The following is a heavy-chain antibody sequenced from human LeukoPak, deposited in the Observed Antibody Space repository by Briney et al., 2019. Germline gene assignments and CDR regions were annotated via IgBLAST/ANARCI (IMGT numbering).Heavy chain of an antibody. CDR1: GDSFSSYY. Sequence: SETLSLTCSVSGDSFSSYYWSWIRQPPGKGLEWIGYIDYSGDTNYSPALKSRVTISVDTSKKQLSLRLSSVTAADTGVYFCARLWGTTFDYWGQGRLVTVSS. V-gene: IGHV4-59*08. D-gene: IGHD3-16*01. J-gene: IGHJ4*02. CDR2: IDYSGDT. CDR3: ARLWGTTFDY.